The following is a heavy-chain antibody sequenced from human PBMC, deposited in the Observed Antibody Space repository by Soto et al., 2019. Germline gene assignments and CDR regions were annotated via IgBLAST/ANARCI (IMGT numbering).Heavy chain of an antibody. Sequence: GGSLRLSCAASGFTFSNAWMNWVRQAPGKGLEWVGRIKSKTDGGTTDYAAPVKGRFTISRDDSKNTLYLQMNSLKTEDTAVYYCTTDVGYVEMALDVWGQGTTVTVSS. D-gene: IGHD1-1*01. V-gene: IGHV3-15*07. J-gene: IGHJ6*02. CDR1: GFTFSNAW. CDR3: TTDVGYVEMALDV. CDR2: IKSKTDGGTT.